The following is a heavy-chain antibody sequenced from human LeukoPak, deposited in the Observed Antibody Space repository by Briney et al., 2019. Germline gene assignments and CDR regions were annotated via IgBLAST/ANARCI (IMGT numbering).Heavy chain of an antibody. V-gene: IGHV4-34*01. CDR2: INHSGST. Sequence: SETLSLTCAVYGGSFSGYYWSWIRQPPGKGLEWIGEINHSGSTNYNPSLKSRVTISVDTSNKQFSLKLSSVTAADTAVYYCARPKTYDYVWGSYRSNWFDPWGQGTLVTVSS. D-gene: IGHD3-16*02. J-gene: IGHJ5*02. CDR3: ARPKTYDYVWGSYRSNWFDP. CDR1: GGSFSGYY.